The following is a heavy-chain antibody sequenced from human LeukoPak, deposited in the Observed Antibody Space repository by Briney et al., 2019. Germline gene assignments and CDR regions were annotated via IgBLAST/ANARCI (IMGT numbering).Heavy chain of an antibody. CDR3: ARDTTRNLYYYGSGTFDY. CDR2: ISSSSSYI. CDR1: GFTFSSYT. D-gene: IGHD3-10*01. J-gene: IGHJ4*02. V-gene: IGHV3-21*01. Sequence: GSLRLSCAASGFTFSSYTINWVRQAPGKGLEGVSSISSSSSYIYYADSVKGRFTISRDNAKNSLYLQMNSLRAEDMAVYYCARDTTRNLYYYGSGTFDYWGQGTLVTVSS.